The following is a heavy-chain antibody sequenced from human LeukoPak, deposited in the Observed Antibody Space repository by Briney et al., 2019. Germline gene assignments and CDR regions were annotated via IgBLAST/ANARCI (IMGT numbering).Heavy chain of an antibody. CDR3: ARGRGDYDSSAYGGFDY. CDR2: IYYSGST. V-gene: IGHV4-59*01. D-gene: IGHD3-22*01. Sequence: PSETLSLTCTVSGASISSYYWSCIRQPPGKGLEWIGYIYYSGSTNYNPSLKSRVTISVDTSKNQFSLKLSSVTAADTAVYYCARGRGDYDSSAYGGFDYWGQGTLVTVSS. J-gene: IGHJ4*02. CDR1: GASISSYY.